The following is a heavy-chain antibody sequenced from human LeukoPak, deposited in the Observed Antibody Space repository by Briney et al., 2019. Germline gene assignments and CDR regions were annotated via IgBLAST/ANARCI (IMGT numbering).Heavy chain of an antibody. D-gene: IGHD2-2*02. CDR3: ARLSRYCSSTSCYTKTSLHYYYYMDV. V-gene: IGHV4-4*09. CDR2: IYTSGST. Sequence: SETLSLTCTVSGGSISSYYWSWIRQPPGKGLEWIGYIYTSGSTNYNPSLKSRVTISVDTSKNQFSLKLSSVTAADTAVYYCARLSRYCSSTSCYTKTSLHYYYYMDVWGKGTTVTVSS. J-gene: IGHJ6*03. CDR1: GGSISSYY.